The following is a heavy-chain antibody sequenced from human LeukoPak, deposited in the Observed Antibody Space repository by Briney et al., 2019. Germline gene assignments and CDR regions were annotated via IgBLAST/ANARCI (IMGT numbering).Heavy chain of an antibody. D-gene: IGHD1-7*01. CDR2: IKKDGSEK. V-gene: IGHV3-7*01. CDR1: GFTLSSYW. Sequence: GGSLRLSCEASGFTLSSYWMSWVRQAPGQGLEWVANIKKDGSEKWYVDSVEGRFTISRDHATNSLYLQMNSLRVADTAVYYCVRSGTSASFDYWGQGTLVTVSS. CDR3: VRSGTSASFDY. J-gene: IGHJ4*02.